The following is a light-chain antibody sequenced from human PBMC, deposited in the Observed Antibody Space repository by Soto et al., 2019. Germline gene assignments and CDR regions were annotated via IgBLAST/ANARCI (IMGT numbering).Light chain of an antibody. CDR2: EVN. V-gene: IGLV2-14*01. CDR1: SSDVGNYNY. CDR3: ISYTISNTWV. Sequence: QSALTQPASVSGSPGQSITISCSGTSSDVGNYNYVSWYQQDPGKAPKLLIYEVNSLPSGVSHRFSGSKSGNTASLTISGLQAEDEADYYCISYTISNTWVFGGGTKLTVL. J-gene: IGLJ3*02.